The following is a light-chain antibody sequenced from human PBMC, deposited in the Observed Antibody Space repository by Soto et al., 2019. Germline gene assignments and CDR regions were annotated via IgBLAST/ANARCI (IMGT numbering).Light chain of an antibody. CDR3: TSYTSSSTVV. Sequence: QSAPTQAASVSGSLGQSITISCTGTTNDVGGYHYVSWYQHHPGKAPKLMNYEVSNRPSGVSNRFSGSKSGNTASLTISGLQAEDEADYYCTSYTSSSTVVFSGGTKLTVL. J-gene: IGLJ2*01. CDR2: EVS. V-gene: IGLV2-14*01. CDR1: TNDVGGYHY.